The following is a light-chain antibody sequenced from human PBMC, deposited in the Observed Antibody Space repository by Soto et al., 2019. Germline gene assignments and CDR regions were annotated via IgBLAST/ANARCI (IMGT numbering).Light chain of an antibody. J-gene: IGKJ1*01. CDR2: WAS. V-gene: IGKV4-1*01. CDR3: QQYYSTPQT. Sequence: DIVMTQSPDSLAVSLGERATINCKSSQSVLYSSNNKNYLAWYQQKPGQPPKLLIYWASTRESGVPDRFSGSGSGTDFTLTISSLQAEDVAVYYCQQYYSTPQTFSKGTKVEIK. CDR1: QSVLYSSNNKNY.